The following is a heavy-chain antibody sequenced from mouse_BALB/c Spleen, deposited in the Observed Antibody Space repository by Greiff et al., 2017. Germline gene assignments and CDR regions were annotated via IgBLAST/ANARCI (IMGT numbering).Heavy chain of an antibody. CDR1: GFTFSSYA. Sequence: EVKLMESGGGLVKPGGSLKLSCAASGFTFSSYAMSWVRQTPEKRLEWVATISSGGSYTYYPDSVKGRFTISRDNAKNTLYLQMSSLRSEDTAMYYCARQEGLQGMDYWGQGTSVTVSS. D-gene: IGHD2-4*01. CDR3: ARQEGLQGMDY. V-gene: IGHV5-9-3*01. J-gene: IGHJ4*01. CDR2: ISSGGSYT.